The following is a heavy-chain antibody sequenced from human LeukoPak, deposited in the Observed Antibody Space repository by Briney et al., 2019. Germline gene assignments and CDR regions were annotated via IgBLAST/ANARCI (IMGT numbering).Heavy chain of an antibody. CDR3: ASRYSGGYSEFDY. V-gene: IGHV4-59*12. D-gene: IGHD1-26*01. CDR1: GASIRSYY. CDR2: MYYSGST. Sequence: SETLSLTCTVSGASIRSYYWSWIRQPPGKGLEWVGDMYYSGSTNYNPSLKSRVTISVDTSKNQSSLKLTSVTAADTAVYYCASRYSGGYSEFDYWGQGTLVTVSS. J-gene: IGHJ4*02.